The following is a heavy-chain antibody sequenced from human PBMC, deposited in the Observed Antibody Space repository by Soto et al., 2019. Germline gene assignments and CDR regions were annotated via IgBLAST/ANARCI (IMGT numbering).Heavy chain of an antibody. Sequence: GGSLRLSCSASGFTFSSYAMHWVRQAPGKGLEYVSAISSNGGSTYYADSVKGRFTISRDDSKNTLYLQMNSLKTEDTAVYYCTTDPVTMIVVVPSSGWGQGTLVTVSS. CDR1: GFTFSSYA. CDR2: ISSNGGST. V-gene: IGHV3-64*04. D-gene: IGHD3-22*01. J-gene: IGHJ4*02. CDR3: TTDPVTMIVVVPSSG.